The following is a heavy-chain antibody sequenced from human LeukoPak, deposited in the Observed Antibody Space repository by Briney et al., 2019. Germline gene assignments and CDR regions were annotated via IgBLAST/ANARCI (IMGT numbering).Heavy chain of an antibody. D-gene: IGHD6-19*01. J-gene: IGHJ3*02. CDR2: IIPILGIA. V-gene: IGHV1-69*02. CDR3: ARVKAVAGTRGAFDI. Sequence: SVKVSCKASGGTFSSYTISWVRQAPGQGLEWMGRIIPILGIANYAQKFQGRVTITADKSTSTAYMELSSLRSEDTAVYYCARVKAVAGTRGAFDIWGQGTMVTVSS. CDR1: GGTFSSYT.